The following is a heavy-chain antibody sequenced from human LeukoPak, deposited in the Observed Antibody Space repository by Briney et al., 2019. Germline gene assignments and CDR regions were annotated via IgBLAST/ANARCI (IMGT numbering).Heavy chain of an antibody. J-gene: IGHJ3*02. CDR1: AFTFSSYA. D-gene: IGHD1-26*01. V-gene: IGHV3-23*01. CDR3: AKGSGSYYVEDAFDI. CDR2: ISGSGGST. Sequence: PGGSLRLSYAASAFTFSSYAMSWVRQAPGKGLEWVSAISGSGGSTYYADSVKGRFTISRDNSKNTLYLQMNSLRAEDTAVYYCAKGSGSYYVEDAFDIWGQGTMVTVSS.